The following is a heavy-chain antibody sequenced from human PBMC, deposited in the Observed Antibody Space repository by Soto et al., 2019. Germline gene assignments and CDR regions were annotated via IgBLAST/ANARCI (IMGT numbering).Heavy chain of an antibody. CDR1: GGTFSSYA. CDR3: ARDGYCTNGVCPKYYYYGMDV. V-gene: IGHV1-69*12. CDR2: IIPIFGTA. D-gene: IGHD2-8*01. J-gene: IGHJ6*02. Sequence: QVQLVQSGAEVKKPGSSVKVSCKASGGTFSSYAISWVRQAPGQGLEWMGGIIPIFGTANYAQKFQGRVTITADESTSTAYMELSSLRSEDTAVYYCARDGYCTNGVCPKYYYYGMDVWGQGTTVTVSS.